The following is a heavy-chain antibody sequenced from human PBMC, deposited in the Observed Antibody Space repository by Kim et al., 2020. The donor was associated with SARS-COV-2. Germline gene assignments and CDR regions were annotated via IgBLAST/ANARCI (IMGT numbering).Heavy chain of an antibody. CDR3: ASIAAAGTPPEYYYYGMDV. CDR2: ISSSSSTI. J-gene: IGHJ6*02. CDR1: GFTFSSYS. D-gene: IGHD6-13*01. V-gene: IGHV3-48*02. Sequence: GGSLRLSCAASGFTFSSYSMNWVRQAPGKGLEWVSYISSSSSTIYYADSVKGRFTISRDNAKNSLYLQMNSLRDEDTAVYYCASIAAAGTPPEYYYYGMDVWGQGTTVTVSS.